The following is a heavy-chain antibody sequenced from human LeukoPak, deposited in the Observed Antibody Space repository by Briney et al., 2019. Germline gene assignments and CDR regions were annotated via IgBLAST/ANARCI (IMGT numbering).Heavy chain of an antibody. D-gene: IGHD3-22*01. CDR3: ARLRGGLYYYDSSGYYSDY. CDR2: INTDGSST. Sequence: GGSLRLSCAASGFTFSSYWMHWVRQAPGKGLVWVSRINTDGSSTSYADSVKGQFTISRDNAKNTLYLQMNSLRAEDTAVYYCARLRGGLYYYDSSGYYSDYWGQGTLVTVSS. V-gene: IGHV3-74*01. J-gene: IGHJ4*02. CDR1: GFTFSSYW.